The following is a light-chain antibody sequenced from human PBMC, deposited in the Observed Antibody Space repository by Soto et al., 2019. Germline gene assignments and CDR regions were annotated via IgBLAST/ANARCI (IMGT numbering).Light chain of an antibody. Sequence: QSVLTQPPSASGSPGQSVTISCTGSNSDVGGYDYVSWYQQHPGKAPKLLIYEVTKRPSGVPDRFSGSKSGNTASLTVSGLQTEDEADYYCSSYAATSILYVFGGGTKVTVL. CDR1: NSDVGGYDY. CDR2: EVT. J-gene: IGLJ1*01. V-gene: IGLV2-8*01. CDR3: SSYAATSILYV.